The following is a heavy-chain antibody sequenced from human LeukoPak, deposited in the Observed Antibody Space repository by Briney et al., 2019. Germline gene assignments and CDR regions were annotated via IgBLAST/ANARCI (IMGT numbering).Heavy chain of an antibody. V-gene: IGHV3-11*01. CDR2: ISPSGITT. D-gene: IGHD6-19*01. J-gene: IGHJ4*02. CDR1: GFTFSDHY. CDR3: ARQRSSYYFDS. Sequence: GGSLRLSCAVSGFTFSDHYVSWLRQAPGKGLDWLSYISPSGITTKYADSVKGRFTVSSDNAKNSVFLQLNNLRVEDTAVYFCARQRSSYYFDSWGQGTLVTVSS.